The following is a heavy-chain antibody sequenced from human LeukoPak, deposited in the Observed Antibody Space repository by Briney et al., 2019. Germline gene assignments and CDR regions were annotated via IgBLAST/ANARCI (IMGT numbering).Heavy chain of an antibody. CDR3: AKRRDYFDH. V-gene: IGHV3-11*01. CDR1: GFTFSDYY. CDR2: ISGSGSTT. Sequence: GRSLRLSCAASGFTFSDYYMSWIRQAPGKGLEWLSYISGSGSTTYYADSVRGRFTISRDNFQSSLYLQMNSLRTEDTAVYYCAKRRDYFDHWGQGALVTVSS. J-gene: IGHJ4*02.